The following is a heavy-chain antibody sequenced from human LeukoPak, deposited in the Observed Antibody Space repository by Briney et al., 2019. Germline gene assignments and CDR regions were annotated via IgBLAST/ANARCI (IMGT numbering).Heavy chain of an antibody. CDR2: IYYSGST. Sequence: SQALSLTCTVSGGSISSGDYYWSWIRQPPGKGLEWIGYIYYSGSTYYNPSLKSRVTISVDTSKNQFSLKLSSVTAAATAVYYCARGGSWFGELSHFDYWGQGTLVTVSS. J-gene: IGHJ4*02. CDR3: ARGGSWFGELSHFDY. CDR1: GGSISSGDYY. D-gene: IGHD3-10*01. V-gene: IGHV4-30-4*08.